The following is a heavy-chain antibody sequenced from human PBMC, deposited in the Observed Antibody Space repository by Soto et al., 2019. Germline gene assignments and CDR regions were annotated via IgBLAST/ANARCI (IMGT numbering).Heavy chain of an antibody. CDR1: GGSISSGGYS. Sequence: SETLSLTCAVSGGSISSGGYSWSWIRQPPGKGLEWIGYIYHSGSTNYNPSLKSRVTISVDTSKNQFSLKLTSVTAADTAVYYCARDKITGLFDYWGQGTLVPVSS. CDR2: IYHSGST. CDR3: ARDKITGLFDY. V-gene: IGHV4-30-2*01. J-gene: IGHJ4*02. D-gene: IGHD2-8*02.